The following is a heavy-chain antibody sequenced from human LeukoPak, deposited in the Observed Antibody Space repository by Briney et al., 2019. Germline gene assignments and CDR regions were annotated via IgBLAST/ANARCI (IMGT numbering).Heavy chain of an antibody. J-gene: IGHJ4*02. CDR1: GFTFNNYV. CDR2: ISASAAMT. CDR3: AKDRSIGTYYTFDH. Sequence: GGTLRLSCEASGFTFNNYVMTWVRQAPGKGLEWVSSISASAAMTYYADSVKGRFTVSRDNSNNRLYLQMSGLTAADTAVYYCAKDRSIGTYYTFDHWGQGTLVTVSS. D-gene: IGHD1-26*01. V-gene: IGHV3-23*01.